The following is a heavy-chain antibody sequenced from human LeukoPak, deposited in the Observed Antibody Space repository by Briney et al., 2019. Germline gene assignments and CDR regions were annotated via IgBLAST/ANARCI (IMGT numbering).Heavy chain of an antibody. CDR3: ARGYVRRRPYYYYYMDV. CDR1: GGSISSYY. J-gene: IGHJ6*03. V-gene: IGHV4-59*01. CDR2: IYYSGST. Sequence: PSETLSLTCTVSGGSISSYYWSWIRQPPGKGLEWIGYIYYSGSTNYNPSLKSRVTISVDTSKNQFSLKLSSVTAADTAVYYCARGYVRRRPYYYYYMDVWGKGTTVTVSS. D-gene: IGHD3-16*01.